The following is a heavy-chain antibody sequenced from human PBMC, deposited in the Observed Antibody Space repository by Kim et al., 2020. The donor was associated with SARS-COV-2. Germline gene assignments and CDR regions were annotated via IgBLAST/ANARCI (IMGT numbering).Heavy chain of an antibody. J-gene: IGHJ4*02. CDR2: ISWNSGNI. D-gene: IGHD5-12*01. CDR3: AKDIRGYSGYDFGY. Sequence: GGSLRLSCAASGFTFDDYAMHWVRQAPGKGLGWVSGISWNSGNIGYADSVKGRFTISRDNAKNSLYLQMNSLRAEDTALYYCAKDIRGYSGYDFGYWGKG. V-gene: IGHV3-9*01. CDR1: GFTFDDYA.